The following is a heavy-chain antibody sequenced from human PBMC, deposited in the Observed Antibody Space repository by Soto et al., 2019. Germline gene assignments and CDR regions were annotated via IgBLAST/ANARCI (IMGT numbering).Heavy chain of an antibody. CDR2: ISSGGSSI. CDR3: ASLAIGTIIRGAPDF. V-gene: IGHV3-11*01. D-gene: IGHD3-10*01. Sequence: GGSLRLSCAASGFTFSDYYMTWIRQAPGKGLEWVSYISSGGSSIYYADSVKGRFTISRDNAKNSLYLQMNSLRAEDTAMYYCASLAIGTIIRGAPDFWGQGTLVTVS. CDR1: GFTFSDYY. J-gene: IGHJ4*02.